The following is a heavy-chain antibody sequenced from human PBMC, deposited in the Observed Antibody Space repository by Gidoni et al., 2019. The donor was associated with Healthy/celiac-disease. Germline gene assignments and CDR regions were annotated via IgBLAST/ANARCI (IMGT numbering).Heavy chain of an antibody. Sequence: QVQLQESGPGLVKPSQTLSLTCTVSGGSIRSGSYYWSWIRQPAGKGLEWIGRIYTSGSTNYNPSLKSRVTISVDTSKNQFSLKLSSVTAADTAVYYCARDLHSSGYDDAFDIWGQGTMVTVSS. D-gene: IGHD3-22*01. V-gene: IGHV4-61*02. J-gene: IGHJ3*02. CDR2: IYTSGST. CDR1: GGSIRSGSYY. CDR3: ARDLHSSGYDDAFDI.